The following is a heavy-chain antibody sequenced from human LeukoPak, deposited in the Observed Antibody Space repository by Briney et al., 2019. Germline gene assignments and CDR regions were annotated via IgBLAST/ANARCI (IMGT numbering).Heavy chain of an antibody. CDR3: AGARGYDSNFDP. D-gene: IGHD3-22*01. V-gene: IGHV1-69*04. Sequence: SVKVSCKASGGTFSSYAISWVRQAPGQGLEWMGRIIPILGIANYAQKFQGRVTITADKSTSTAYMELSSLRSEDTAVYYCAGARGYDSNFDPWGQGTLVTVSS. J-gene: IGHJ5*02. CDR1: GGTFSSYA. CDR2: IIPILGIA.